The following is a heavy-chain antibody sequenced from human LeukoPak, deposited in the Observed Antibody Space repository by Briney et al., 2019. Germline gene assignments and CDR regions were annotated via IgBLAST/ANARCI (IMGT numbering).Heavy chain of an antibody. CDR3: ARDLWGGATPMSH. Sequence: AGGSLRLSCEVSGFTFSTYEMNWVRQAPGKGLEYLAYISNTGTTVYYADSVKGRFTVSRDNAKNSLYLQMSSLRVEDTAVYFCARDLWGGATPMSHWGPGTLVTVSS. J-gene: IGHJ4*02. V-gene: IGHV3-48*03. CDR1: GFTFSTYE. CDR2: ISNTGTTV. D-gene: IGHD5-24*01.